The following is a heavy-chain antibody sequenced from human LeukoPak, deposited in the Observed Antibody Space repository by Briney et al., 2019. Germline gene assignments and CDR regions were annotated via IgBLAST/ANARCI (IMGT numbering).Heavy chain of an antibody. V-gene: IGHV4-61*01. Sequence: SETLSLTCTVSGGSVSSGSYYWSWIRQPPGQGLAWIGNIYYSGSTNYNPSLKSRVTISVDTSKNQFSLKLSSVTAADTAVYYCATIDSGYWGQGTLGTVSS. CDR1: GGSVSSGSYY. J-gene: IGHJ4*02. CDR3: ATIDSGY. CDR2: IYYSGST. D-gene: IGHD6-19*01.